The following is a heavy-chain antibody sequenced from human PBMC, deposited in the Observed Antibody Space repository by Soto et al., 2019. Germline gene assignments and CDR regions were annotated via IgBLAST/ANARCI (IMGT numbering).Heavy chain of an antibody. CDR1: GGSISSSSYY. D-gene: IGHD3-16*02. CDR2: IYYSGST. Sequence: SETLSLTCAVSGGSISSSSYYWGWIRQPPGKGLEWIGSIYYSGSTYYNPSLKSRVTISVDTSKNQFSLKLSSVTAADTAVYYCARHDTPIWGSYRPPPGGFDPWGQGTLVTVSS. V-gene: IGHV4-39*01. CDR3: ARHDTPIWGSYRPPPGGFDP. J-gene: IGHJ5*02.